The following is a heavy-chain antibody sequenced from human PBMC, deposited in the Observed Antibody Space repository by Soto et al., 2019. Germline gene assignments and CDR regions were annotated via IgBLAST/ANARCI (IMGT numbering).Heavy chain of an antibody. CDR3: AAEIAVAGRDY. D-gene: IGHD6-19*01. V-gene: IGHV1-69*13. CDR1: GGTFSSYA. J-gene: IGHJ4*02. Sequence: ASVKVSCKASGGTFSSYAISWVRQAPGQGLEWMGGIIPIFGTANYAQKFQGRVTITADESTSTAYMELSSLRSEDTAVYYCAAEIAVAGRDYWGQGTLVTVSS. CDR2: IIPIFGTA.